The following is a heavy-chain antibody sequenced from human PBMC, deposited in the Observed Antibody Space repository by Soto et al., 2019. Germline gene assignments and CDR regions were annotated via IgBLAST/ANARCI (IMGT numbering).Heavy chain of an antibody. J-gene: IGHJ4*02. CDR1: GFTFSYSA. D-gene: IGHD6-19*01. V-gene: IGHV3-73*02. CDR2: VRNKANNHAT. CDR3: IGQVPRVAGTGAPV. Sequence: EVQLLESGGGLVQPGGSLKLSCAASGFTFSYSAIHWVRQASGKGLEWIGRVRNKANNHATEYAASMKGRFTISRDDSKNTAYLQMNSLKAEDTAVYYCIGQVPRVAGTGAPVWGQGTLVIVSS.